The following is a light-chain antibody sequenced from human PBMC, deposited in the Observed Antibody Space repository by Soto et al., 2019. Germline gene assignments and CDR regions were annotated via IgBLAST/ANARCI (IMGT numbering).Light chain of an antibody. CDR3: QQDGWSPST. V-gene: IGKV3-20*01. CDR1: QSVSNY. J-gene: IGKJ1*01. CDR2: VAS. Sequence: EIVLTQSPGTLSLSPGERATLSCRASQSVSNYLAWYQQKPGQAPRLLIYVASSRATGIPDRYSGSGSGTAFTLTISSLKPEDFAVYYRQQDGWSPSTFGQGTKVEIK.